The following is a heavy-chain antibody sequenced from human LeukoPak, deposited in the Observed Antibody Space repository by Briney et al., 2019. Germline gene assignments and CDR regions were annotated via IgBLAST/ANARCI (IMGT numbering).Heavy chain of an antibody. Sequence: GGSLRLSCAASGFTFSSYAMSWVRQAPGKGLEWVANIKQDGSEKYYVDSVKGRFTISRDNAKNSLYLQMNSLRAEDTAVYYCAREMRELSPLGYWGQGTLVTVSS. CDR2: IKQDGSEK. J-gene: IGHJ4*02. CDR1: GFTFSSYA. CDR3: AREMRELSPLGY. D-gene: IGHD1-26*01. V-gene: IGHV3-7*01.